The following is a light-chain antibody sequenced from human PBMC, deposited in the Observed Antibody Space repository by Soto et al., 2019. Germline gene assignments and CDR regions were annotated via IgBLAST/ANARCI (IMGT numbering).Light chain of an antibody. J-gene: IGKJ1*01. CDR2: KAS. Sequence: DIQMTQSTSTLSASVGDRVTITCRASQSISSWLAWYQQKPGKAPKLLIYKASSLESGVPSRFSGSGSGTEFTLTISSLQPDDFATYYCQQYNSYWTFGQGT. V-gene: IGKV1-5*03. CDR1: QSISSW. CDR3: QQYNSYWT.